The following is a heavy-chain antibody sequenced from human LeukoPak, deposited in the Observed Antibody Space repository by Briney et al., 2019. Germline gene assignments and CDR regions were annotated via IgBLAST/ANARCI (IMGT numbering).Heavy chain of an antibody. V-gene: IGHV3-7*03. CDR1: GFTFSNYA. D-gene: IGHD2-2*01. J-gene: IGHJ4*02. CDR2: IKQDGTEE. CDR3: ARDPCHGALDY. Sequence: GGSLRLSCEASGFTFSNYAMSWVRRAPGKGLEWVANIKQDGTEEYYVDSVRGRFSISKDNAKNSLYLQMNSLRAEDTAVYYCARDPCHGALDYWGQGALVTVSS.